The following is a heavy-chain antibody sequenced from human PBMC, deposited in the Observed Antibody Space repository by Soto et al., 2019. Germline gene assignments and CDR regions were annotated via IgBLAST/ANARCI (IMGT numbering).Heavy chain of an antibody. CDR3: ARDHFLEDNWNDRGGWFDP. D-gene: IGHD1-1*01. J-gene: IGHJ5*02. V-gene: IGHV3-21*01. CDR1: GFTFSSYS. CDR2: ISSSSSYI. Sequence: EVQLVESGGGLVKPGGSLRLSCAASGFTFSSYSMNWVRQAPGKGLEWVSSISSSSSYIYYADSVKGRFTISRDNAKNSLYLQKNSLRAEDTAVYYCARDHFLEDNWNDRGGWFDPWGQGTLVTVSS.